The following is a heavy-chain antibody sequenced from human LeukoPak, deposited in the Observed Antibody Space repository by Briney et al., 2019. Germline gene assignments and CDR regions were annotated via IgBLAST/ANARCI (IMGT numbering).Heavy chain of an antibody. CDR1: GFTFEDYA. V-gene: IGHV3-9*03. D-gene: IGHD6-13*01. Sequence: GRSLRLSCAASGFTFEDYAMHWVLQAPGKGLEWVSGISWNSGSIGYADSVKGRFTISRDNAKNSLYLQMNSLRAEDMALYYCAKGLSSSWHAEFDYFDYWGQGTLVTVSS. CDR3: AKGLSSSWHAEFDYFDY. J-gene: IGHJ4*02. CDR2: ISWNSGSI.